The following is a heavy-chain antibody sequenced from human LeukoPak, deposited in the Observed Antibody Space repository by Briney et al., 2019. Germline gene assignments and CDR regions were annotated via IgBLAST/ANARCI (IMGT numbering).Heavy chain of an antibody. V-gene: IGHV3-66*02. CDR2: IDGGGRT. D-gene: IGHD3-22*01. Sequence: GGSLRLSCAASGFTVSSNYMNWVRQAPGKGLEWVSVIDGGGRTFYADSVKGRFTISRDNSKNTLYLQMNSLRAEDTAAYYCARGHYYDSSGLDYWGQGTLVTVSS. CDR1: GFTVSSNY. J-gene: IGHJ4*02. CDR3: ARGHYYDSSGLDY.